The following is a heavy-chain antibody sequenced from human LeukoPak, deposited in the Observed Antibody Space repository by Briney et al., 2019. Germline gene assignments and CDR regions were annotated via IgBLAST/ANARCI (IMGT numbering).Heavy chain of an antibody. CDR3: ARAPLVVVAAEFDS. Sequence: SETQSLTCTVSGYSISSAYYWAWIRQPPGKGLEWIGSIYHSGSTYYNPSLKSRVTISVDTSKNQFPLKLSSVTAADTAVYYCARAPLVVVAAEFDSWGQGTLVTVSS. V-gene: IGHV4-38-2*02. J-gene: IGHJ4*02. CDR1: GYSISSAYY. D-gene: IGHD2-15*01. CDR2: IYHSGST.